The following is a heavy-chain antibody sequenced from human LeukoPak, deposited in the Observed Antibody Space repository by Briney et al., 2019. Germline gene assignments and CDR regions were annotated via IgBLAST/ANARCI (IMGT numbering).Heavy chain of an antibody. V-gene: IGHV4-30-2*01. J-gene: IGHJ5*02. D-gene: IGHD3-10*01. Sequence: SQTLSLTCPVSGGSISSGGYSWSWIRQPPGMGLEWIGYIYHSGSTYYNRSLKSRVTISVDRSKNQFSLKLSSVTAADTAVYYCASYHRMGGSGTYWDWFDPWGQGALVTVSS. CDR3: ASYHRMGGSGTYWDWFDP. CDR1: GGSISSGGYS. CDR2: IYHSGST.